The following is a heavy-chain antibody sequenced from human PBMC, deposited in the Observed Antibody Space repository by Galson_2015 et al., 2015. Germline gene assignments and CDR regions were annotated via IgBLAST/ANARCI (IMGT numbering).Heavy chain of an antibody. J-gene: IGHJ4*02. CDR1: GFTFSGSA. CDR3: TRHGPLGGGWYGIDY. Sequence: SLRLSCAASGFTFSGSAMHWVRQASGKGLEWVGRIRSKANSYATAYAASVKGRFTISRDDSKNTAYLQMNSLKTEDTAVYYCTRHGPLGGGWYGIDYWGQGTLVTVSS. V-gene: IGHV3-73*01. D-gene: IGHD6-19*01. CDR2: IRSKANSYAT.